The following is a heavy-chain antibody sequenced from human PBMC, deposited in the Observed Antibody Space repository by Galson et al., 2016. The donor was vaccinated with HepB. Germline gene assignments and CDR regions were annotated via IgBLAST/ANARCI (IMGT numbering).Heavy chain of an antibody. CDR3: ARDKGEAGGQHYFYMDV. V-gene: IGHV1-2*06. J-gene: IGHJ6*03. CDR1: GYTFTDYYF. Sequence: SVKVSCKASGYTFTDYYFMYWVRQAPGQGLEWIGRINPNTGDTNYAQKLQGRVTMTRDTSISTAYMDLTRLTDEDTAVYYCARDKGEAGGQHYFYMDVWGKGTTVTVSS. D-gene: IGHD2-8*02. CDR2: INPNTGDT.